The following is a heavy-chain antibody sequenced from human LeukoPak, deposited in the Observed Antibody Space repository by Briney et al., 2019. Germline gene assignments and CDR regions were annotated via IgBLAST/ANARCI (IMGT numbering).Heavy chain of an antibody. V-gene: IGHV1-2*02. Sequence: ASVKVSCKAAGYTFTDYYMHWVRQAPGQGLEWMGWINPNSGGTNYAQKFQGRVTMTRDTSISTAYMELSRLRSDDTAVYYCARDWSRTHYYDSSGSLKELGYWGQGTLVTVSS. CDR3: ARDWSRTHYYDSSGSLKELGY. CDR2: INPNSGGT. J-gene: IGHJ4*02. D-gene: IGHD3-22*01. CDR1: GYTFTDYY.